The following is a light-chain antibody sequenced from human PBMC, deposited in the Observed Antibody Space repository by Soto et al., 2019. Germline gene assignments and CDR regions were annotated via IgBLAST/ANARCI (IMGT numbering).Light chain of an antibody. CDR1: SSDVVGYNY. CDR3: SSYTTSNTRQIV. V-gene: IGLV2-14*01. J-gene: IGLJ1*01. Sequence: QSVLTQPASVSGSPGQSITISCTGTSSDVVGYNYVSWYQQHPGKAPIFMIYDVSNRPSGVSNRFFGSKSGITASLTISWLQAEDEADYYCSSYTTSNTRQIVFGTGTKVTVL. CDR2: DVS.